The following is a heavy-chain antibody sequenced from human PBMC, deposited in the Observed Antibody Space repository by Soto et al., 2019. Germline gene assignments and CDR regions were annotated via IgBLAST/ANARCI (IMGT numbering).Heavy chain of an antibody. CDR3: ARDDDNDANALDY. CDR2: IWNDGIRK. V-gene: IGHV3-33*01. Sequence: GGSLRLSCAASGFTFSKYGMHWVRQAPGKGLEWVALIWNDGIRKVYVDSVKGRFTISRDNSKNTLDLQMNNLRDEDTAVYYCARDDDNDANALDYWGPGTMVTVYS. CDR1: GFTFSKYG. J-gene: IGHJ4*02.